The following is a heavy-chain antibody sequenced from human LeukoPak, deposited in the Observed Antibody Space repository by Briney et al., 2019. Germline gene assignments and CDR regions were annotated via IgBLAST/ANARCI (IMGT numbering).Heavy chain of an antibody. CDR3: ARDPRRAQYQLPMYNWFDP. CDR1: GFTFSDYY. V-gene: IGHV3-11*01. Sequence: PGGSLRLSCAASGFTFSDYYMSWIRQAPGKGLEWVSYISSSGSTIYYADSVKGRFTISRDNAKNSLYLQMNSLRAEDTAVYYCARDPRRAQYQLPMYNWFDPWGLGTLVTVSS. J-gene: IGHJ5*02. D-gene: IGHD2-2*01. CDR2: ISSSGSTI.